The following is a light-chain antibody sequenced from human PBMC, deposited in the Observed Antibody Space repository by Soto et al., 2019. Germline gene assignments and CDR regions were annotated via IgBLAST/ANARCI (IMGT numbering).Light chain of an antibody. CDR1: SSDVGGYNY. CDR3: CPHAGSHSHV. V-gene: IGLV2-11*01. CDR2: DVS. Sequence: QSALTQPRSVSGSPGQSVTISCPGNSSDVGGYNYVSCYQQRPGKAPKLMIYDVSKRPSGVPERFSGSKSGNTASLTISWLLSEDESDYYRCPHAGSHSHVFGTGTTLTVL. J-gene: IGLJ1*01.